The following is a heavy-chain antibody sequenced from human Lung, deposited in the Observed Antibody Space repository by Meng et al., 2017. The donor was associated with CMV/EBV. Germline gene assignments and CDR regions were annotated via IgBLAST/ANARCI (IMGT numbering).Heavy chain of an antibody. CDR1: GFSVSSNY. Sequence: SCAASGFSVSSNYMSWVRQAPGKGLEWVSMIYGAGTTKYADSVNGRFTFSRDNSKNTLYLQMNSLRVEDTAVYYCARVGRVTMYFFYYWGQGTLVTVSS. J-gene: IGHJ4*02. V-gene: IGHV3-66*02. CDR3: ARVGRVTMYFFYY. D-gene: IGHD5-18*01. CDR2: IYGAGTT.